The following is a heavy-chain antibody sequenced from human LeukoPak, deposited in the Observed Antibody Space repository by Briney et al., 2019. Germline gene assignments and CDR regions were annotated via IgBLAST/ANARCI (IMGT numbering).Heavy chain of an antibody. V-gene: IGHV1-2*02. CDR3: ARDDTIFGVVTYIFDY. CDR2: INPNSGGT. D-gene: IGHD3-3*01. J-gene: IGHJ4*02. Sequence: ASVKVSCKASGYTFTGYYMHWVRQAPGQGLEWVGWINPNSGGTNYAQKFQGRVTMTRDTSISTAYMELSRLRSDDTAVYYCARDDTIFGVVTYIFDYWGQGTLVTVSS. CDR1: GYTFTGYY.